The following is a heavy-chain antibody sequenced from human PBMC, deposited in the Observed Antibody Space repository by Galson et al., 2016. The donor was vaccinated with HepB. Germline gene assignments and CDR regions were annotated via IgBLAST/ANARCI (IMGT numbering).Heavy chain of an antibody. Sequence: TLSLTCTVSGDSISSDGYYWSWIRQPAGKGLEWLGRIYTTGTTSYNPPLKSRIAVSLATSKNQFSLKLASVTAADTAVYFCTRADPYFYYGLDVWGKGTTVTVSS. CDR3: TRADPYFYYGLDV. J-gene: IGHJ6*04. CDR1: GDSISSDGYY. V-gene: IGHV4-61*02. CDR2: IYTTGTT.